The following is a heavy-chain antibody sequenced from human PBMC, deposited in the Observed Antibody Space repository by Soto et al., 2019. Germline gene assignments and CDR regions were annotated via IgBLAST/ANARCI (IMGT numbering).Heavy chain of an antibody. CDR1: GLTFSSYA. J-gene: IGHJ6*03. V-gene: IGHV3-23*01. CDR3: AKGVSLGSYYYRGV. D-gene: IGHD3-16*01. CDR2: ISGSGGST. Sequence: EVQLLESGGGLVQPGGSLRLSCAASGLTFSSYAMSWVRQSPGKGLEWVSAISGSGGSTYYADSVKGRFTISRDNSKNTLYLQMNSLRAEDTAVYYCAKGVSLGSYYYRGVWGKGTTVTVSS.